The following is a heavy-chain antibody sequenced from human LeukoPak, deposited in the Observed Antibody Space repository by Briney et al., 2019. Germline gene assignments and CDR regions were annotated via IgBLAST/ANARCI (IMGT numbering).Heavy chain of an antibody. D-gene: IGHD1-26*01. CDR2: ISGSGGST. J-gene: IGHJ6*02. Sequence: GWSLRLSCAASGFTFSSYAMDWVRQAPGKGLEWVSTISGSGGSTNYAVSVKGRFTISRDNSKNTLYLQMNSLRAEDTAVYYCAKDSGVSIVDLYGMDVWGQGTTVTVSS. CDR1: GFTFSSYA. V-gene: IGHV3-23*01. CDR3: AKDSGVSIVDLYGMDV.